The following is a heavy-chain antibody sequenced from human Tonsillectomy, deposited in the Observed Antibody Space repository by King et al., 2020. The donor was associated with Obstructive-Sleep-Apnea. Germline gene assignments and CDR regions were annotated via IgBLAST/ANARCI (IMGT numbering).Heavy chain of an antibody. CDR2: ISYDGSNK. J-gene: IGHJ4*02. V-gene: IGHV3-30*04. D-gene: IGHD3-16*01. Sequence: VQLVESGGGVVQPGRSLRLSCAASGFTFSSYAMHWVRQAPGKGLEWVAVISYDGSNKYYADSVKGRFTISRDNSKNTLYLQMNSLRAEDTAVYYCAKAQRQGLPPGDYWGQGTLVTVSS. CDR3: AKAQRQGLPPGDY. CDR1: GFTFSSYA.